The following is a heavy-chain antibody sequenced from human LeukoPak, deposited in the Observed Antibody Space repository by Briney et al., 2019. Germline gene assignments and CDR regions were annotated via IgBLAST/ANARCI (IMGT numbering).Heavy chain of an antibody. V-gene: IGHV4-59*12. D-gene: IGHD3-3*01. J-gene: IGHJ3*02. CDR3: ARAIGVGPFDAFDI. CDR1: GDSITTYY. CDR2: SFHTGNT. Sequence: SETLSLTCTVSGDSITTYYWSWLRQPPGKGLEWIGYSFHTGNTNYNPSLESRVAISIDTSKNHLSLRLTFVTAADTAIYYCARAIGVGPFDAFDIWGQGAKVAVSS.